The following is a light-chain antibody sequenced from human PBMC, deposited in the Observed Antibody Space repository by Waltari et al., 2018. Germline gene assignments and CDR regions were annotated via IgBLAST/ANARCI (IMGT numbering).Light chain of an antibody. Sequence: IQLTQSPPSLSESVGDIVTITRRASQGIRSYLAWYQQKPGKAPKLLMYASSTLESGVPPRFSGSGFGTDFTLTISSLQPEDFATYHCQQFYSYPETFGQGTKLEIK. CDR1: QGIRSY. CDR2: ASS. J-gene: IGKJ2*01. V-gene: IGKV1-9*01. CDR3: QQFYSYPET.